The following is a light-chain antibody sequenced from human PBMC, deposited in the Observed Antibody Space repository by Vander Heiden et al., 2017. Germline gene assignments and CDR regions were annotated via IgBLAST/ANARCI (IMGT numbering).Light chain of an antibody. Sequence: QSALTQPASVSGSPGRSITISCTGTNRDVGGYNYVSWYQQHPGKAPKLLIFEVTSRPSGVSHRFSGSKSGNTASLTISGLQAEDEADYYCSSQSSNTSPFVFGTGTTVTVL. CDR1: NRDVGGYNY. V-gene: IGLV2-14*01. J-gene: IGLJ1*01. CDR2: EVT. CDR3: SSQSSNTSPFV.